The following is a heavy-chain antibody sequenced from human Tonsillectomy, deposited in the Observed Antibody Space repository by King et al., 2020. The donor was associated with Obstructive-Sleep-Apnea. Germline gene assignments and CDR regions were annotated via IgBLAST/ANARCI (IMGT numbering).Heavy chain of an antibody. CDR3: AREGPYNYGSEY. V-gene: IGHV5-51*01. Sequence: VQLVESGAEVKEPGESLRISCTGSGYSFTNYWIGWVRQMPGKGLEWMGIIYPGDSDTRYSPSFQGQVTISADKSISTAYLQWISLKSSDTAMYYCAREGPYNYGSEYWGQGTLVTVSS. D-gene: IGHD3-10*01. J-gene: IGHJ4*02. CDR1: GYSFTNYW. CDR2: IYPGDSDT.